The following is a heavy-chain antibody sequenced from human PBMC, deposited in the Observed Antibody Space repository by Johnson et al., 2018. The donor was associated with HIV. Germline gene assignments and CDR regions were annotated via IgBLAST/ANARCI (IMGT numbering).Heavy chain of an antibody. V-gene: IGHV3-23*04. CDR1: GFTFSSYA. Sequence: VQLVESGGGLVQPGGSLRLSCAASGFTFSSYAMSWVRQAPGKGLEWVSAISGSGGSTYYADSVKGRFTISRDNSKNTLYLQMNSLRAEDTAVYCCAKDQWSSSWTNDAFDIWGQGTVVTVSS. J-gene: IGHJ3*02. D-gene: IGHD6-13*01. CDR2: ISGSGGST. CDR3: AKDQWSSSWTNDAFDI.